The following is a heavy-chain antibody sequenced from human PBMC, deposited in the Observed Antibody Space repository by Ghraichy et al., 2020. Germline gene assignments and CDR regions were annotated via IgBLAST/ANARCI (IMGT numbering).Heavy chain of an antibody. V-gene: IGHV4-4*02. D-gene: IGHD3/OR15-3a*01. CDR1: GASITSVNW. Sequence: SETLSLTCSVSGASITSVNWWSWVRQPPGKGLEWIGEINQSGDTNYNPSLKSRVTISIDKSRNQFSLLLSSVTAADTAVYSCARAPPWTPLGYWFFDLWGRGTLVTVSS. J-gene: IGHJ2*01. CDR3: ARAPPWTPLGYWFFDL. CDR2: INQSGDT.